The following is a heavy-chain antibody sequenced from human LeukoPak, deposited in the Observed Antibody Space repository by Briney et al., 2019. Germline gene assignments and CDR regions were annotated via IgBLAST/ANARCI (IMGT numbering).Heavy chain of an antibody. D-gene: IGHD6-19*01. CDR1: GGTFSSYA. CDR2: IIPIFGTA. J-gene: IGHJ6*03. Sequence: ASVKVSCKASGGTFSSYAISWVRQAPGQGLEWMGGIIPIFGTANYAQRFQGRVTITADKSTSTAYMDLSSLRSEDTAVYYCARALYSSGWYSRYYYYMDVWGKGTTVTISS. V-gene: IGHV1-69*06. CDR3: ARALYSSGWYSRYYYYMDV.